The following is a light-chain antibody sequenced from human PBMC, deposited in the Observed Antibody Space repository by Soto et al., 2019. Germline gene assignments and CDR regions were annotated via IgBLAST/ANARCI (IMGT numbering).Light chain of an antibody. CDR2: EVS. Sequence: QSVLTQPASVSGSPGQSITISCTGTSSDVGGYNYVSWYQQHPAKAPKPMIFEVSNRPSGISNRFSGSRSGNTASLTISGLQAEDEADYYCSSYTSSSNYVFGTGTKVTVL. CDR3: SSYTSSSNYV. V-gene: IGLV2-14*01. J-gene: IGLJ1*01. CDR1: SSDVGGYNY.